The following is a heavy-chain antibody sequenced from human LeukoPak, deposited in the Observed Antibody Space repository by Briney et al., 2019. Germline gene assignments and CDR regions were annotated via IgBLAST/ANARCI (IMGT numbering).Heavy chain of an antibody. CDR2: INWNGGST. Sequence: GGSLRLFCAASGFTFDDYGMSWVRQAPGKGLEWVSGINWNGGSTGYADSVKGRFTISRDNAKNSLYLQMNSLRAEDTAVYYCARGAQVAAAGDPGYLGYWGQGTLVTVSS. D-gene: IGHD6-13*01. CDR1: GFTFDDYG. CDR3: ARGAQVAAAGDPGYLGY. J-gene: IGHJ4*02. V-gene: IGHV3-20*04.